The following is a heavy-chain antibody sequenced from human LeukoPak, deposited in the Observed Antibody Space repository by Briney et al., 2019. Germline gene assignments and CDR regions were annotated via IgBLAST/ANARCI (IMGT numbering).Heavy chain of an antibody. CDR2: ISSSISTI. CDR1: GFSFSSHS. Sequence: GGSLRLSCAASGFSFSSHSMNWVRQAPGKGLEWVSYISSSISTIYYADSVKGRFTISRDNAKNSLYLQMNSLRAEDTAVYYCTRDVSGSLDYWGQGTLVTVSS. CDR3: TRDVSGSLDY. V-gene: IGHV3-48*04. J-gene: IGHJ4*02. D-gene: IGHD3-10*01.